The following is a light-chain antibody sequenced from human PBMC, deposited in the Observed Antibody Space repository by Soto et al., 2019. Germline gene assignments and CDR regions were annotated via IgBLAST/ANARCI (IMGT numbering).Light chain of an antibody. CDR3: AAWDDSLSGWV. J-gene: IGLJ3*02. CDR2: SYN. CDR1: SSNIGSNY. V-gene: IGLV1-47*02. Sequence: QSVLTQPPSASGTPGQRVTISCSGSSSNIGSNYVYWYQQLPGTAPKLLIFSYNQRPSGVPDRFSGSKSGTSASLAISGLRSEDEAVYYCAAWDDSLSGWVFGGGTKLTVL.